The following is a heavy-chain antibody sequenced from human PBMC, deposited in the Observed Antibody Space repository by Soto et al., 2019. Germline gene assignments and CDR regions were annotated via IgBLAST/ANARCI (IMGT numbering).Heavy chain of an antibody. CDR2: ISAYNGNT. Sequence: ASVKVSCKASGYTFTSYGISWVRQAPGQGLEWMGWISAYNGNTNYAQKLQGRVTMTTGTSTSTAYMELRSLRSDDTAVYYCARDRRGYSYGSPVGYWGQGTLVTVSS. CDR3: ARDRRGYSYGSPVGY. D-gene: IGHD5-18*01. CDR1: GYTFTSYG. V-gene: IGHV1-18*01. J-gene: IGHJ4*02.